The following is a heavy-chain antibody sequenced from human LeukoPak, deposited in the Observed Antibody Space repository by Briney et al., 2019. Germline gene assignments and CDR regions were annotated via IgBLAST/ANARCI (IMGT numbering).Heavy chain of an antibody. D-gene: IGHD3-10*01. J-gene: IGHJ3*02. V-gene: IGHV3-48*03. Sequence: GGSLRLSCAASGFTFSSYEMNWVRRAPGKGLEWVSYISSSGSTIYYADSVKGRFTISRDNAKNSLYLQMNSLRAEDTAVYYCARARERLRGAFDIWGQGTMVTVSS. CDR2: ISSSGSTI. CDR1: GFTFSSYE. CDR3: ARARERLRGAFDI.